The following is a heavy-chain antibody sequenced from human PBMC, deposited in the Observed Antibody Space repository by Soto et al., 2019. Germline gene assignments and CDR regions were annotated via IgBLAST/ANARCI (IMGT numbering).Heavy chain of an antibody. J-gene: IGHJ4*02. Sequence: GGSLRLSCAASGFTFDDYAMHWVRQAPGKGLEWVSGISWNSGSIGYADSVKGRFTISRDNAKNSLYLQMNSLRAEDTALYYCAKDFSLGYCSSTSCFKYFDYWGQGTLVTVSS. CDR2: ISWNSGSI. V-gene: IGHV3-9*01. D-gene: IGHD2-2*01. CDR3: AKDFSLGYCSSTSCFKYFDY. CDR1: GFTFDDYA.